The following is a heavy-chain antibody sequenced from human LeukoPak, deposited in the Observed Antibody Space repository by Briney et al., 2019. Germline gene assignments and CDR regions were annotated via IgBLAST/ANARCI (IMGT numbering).Heavy chain of an antibody. V-gene: IGHV5-51*01. CDR2: VYPLDSET. CDR3: VRHNTGADY. J-gene: IGHJ4*02. Sequence: GESLKISCQTSGYSFNTFMIAWVRQAPGRGLEWMGLVYPLDSETRYGPSFQGQVTISADKSTSSAFLQWDSLKASDTVMYYCVRHNTGADYWGQGTLVTVSS. CDR1: GYSFNTFM. D-gene: IGHD1-14*01.